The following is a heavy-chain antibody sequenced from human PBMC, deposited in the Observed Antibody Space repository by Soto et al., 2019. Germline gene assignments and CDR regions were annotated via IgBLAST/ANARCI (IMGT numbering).Heavy chain of an antibody. CDR1: GFTFSSYA. CDR2: ITGSGGST. CDR3: TKGSAGSRPYYFDY. Sequence: PGGALRLSCAASGFTFSSYAMSWVRQAPGKGLEWISAITGSGGSTYYADSVKGRFTISRDNSKNTLFLQLNSLRAEDTAIYYCTKGSAGSRPYYFDYWGQGSLVTVSS. D-gene: IGHD6-13*01. V-gene: IGHV3-23*01. J-gene: IGHJ4*02.